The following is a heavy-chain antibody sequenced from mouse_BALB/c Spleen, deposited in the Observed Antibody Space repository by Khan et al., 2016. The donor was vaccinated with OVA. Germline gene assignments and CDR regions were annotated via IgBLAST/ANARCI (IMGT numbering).Heavy chain of an antibody. Sequence: LVESGPELKKPGETVKISCKASGYTFTNYGMNWVKQAPGKGLKWMGWINTYTGEPTYADDFRGRFAFSLENSASTASLQINNLKNEDTATYFCARMKPYLYFDFWGAGTTVTVSS. V-gene: IGHV9-3-1*01. CDR1: GYTFTNYG. CDR2: INTYTGEP. CDR3: ARMKPYLYFDF. J-gene: IGHJ1*01.